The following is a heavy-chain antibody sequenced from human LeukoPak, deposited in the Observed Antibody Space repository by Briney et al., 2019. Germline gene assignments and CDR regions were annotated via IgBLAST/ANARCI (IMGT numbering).Heavy chain of an antibody. CDR1: GGSIRSYY. J-gene: IGHJ6*02. CDR3: ARDRGLAAPYGMDV. V-gene: IGHV4-59*01. CDR2: IYYSGST. D-gene: IGHD6-13*01. Sequence: SETLSLTCTVSGGSIRSYYWSWIRQPPGKGLEWIGYIYYSGSTNYNPSLKSRVTISVDTSKNQFSLKLSSVTAADTAVYYCARDRGLAAPYGMDVWGQGTTVTVSS.